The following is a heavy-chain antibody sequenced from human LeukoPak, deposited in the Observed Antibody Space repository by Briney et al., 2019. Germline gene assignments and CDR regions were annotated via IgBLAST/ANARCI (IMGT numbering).Heavy chain of an antibody. CDR3: ARGRRWFDP. CDR2: VYYSGST. J-gene: IGHJ5*02. CDR1: GGSMSSYY. Sequence: SETLSLTCTVSGGSMSSYYWSWIRQPPGKGLDRIGCVYYSGSTNYNPSLQSRVTISVDTSRNQFSLRLSSVTAADTAVYYCARGRRWFDPWGQGTLVTVSS. V-gene: IGHV4-59*01.